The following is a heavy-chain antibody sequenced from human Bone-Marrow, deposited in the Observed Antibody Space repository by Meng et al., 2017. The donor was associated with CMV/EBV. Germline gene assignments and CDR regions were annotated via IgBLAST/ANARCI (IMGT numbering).Heavy chain of an antibody. CDR1: GFNFSAYG. V-gene: IGHV3-30*02. CDR2: IRFDGTNK. Sequence: GESLKISCAASGFNFSAYGMHWVRQAPGKGLQWVAFIRFDGTNKKYVDSVKGRFTISRDNSKNTLYLQMNSLSTEDTAVYYCAKDRVPYDSSTYYFHWGQGTLVTAS. D-gene: IGHD3-22*01. CDR3: AKDRVPYDSSTYYFH. J-gene: IGHJ4*02.